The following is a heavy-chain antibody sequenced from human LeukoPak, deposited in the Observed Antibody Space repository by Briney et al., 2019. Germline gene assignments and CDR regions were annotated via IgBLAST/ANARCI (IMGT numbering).Heavy chain of an antibody. D-gene: IGHD3-10*01. CDR1: GFTFSSYG. CDR2: IRYDGSNK. CDR3: AKDQVRGFGEPYFDS. J-gene: IGHJ4*02. V-gene: IGHV3-30*02. Sequence: GGSLRLSCAASGFTFSSYGMHWVRQAPGKGLEWAAFIRYDGSNKYYADSVKGRFTISRDNSKNTLYLQMNSLRAEDTAVYYCAKDQVRGFGEPYFDSWGQGTLVTVSS.